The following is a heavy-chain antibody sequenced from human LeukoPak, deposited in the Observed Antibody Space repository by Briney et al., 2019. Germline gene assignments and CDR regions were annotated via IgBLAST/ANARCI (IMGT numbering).Heavy chain of an antibody. CDR1: GGSISSGGYY. CDR3: ARSIXGVVTDDAXDI. V-gene: IGHV4-31*03. D-gene: IGHD3-3*01. Sequence: SQTLSLTCTVSGGSISSGGYYWSWIRQHPGKGLEWIGYIYYSGSTYYNPSLKSRVTISVDTSKNQFSLKLSSVTAADTAVYYCARSIXGVVTDDAXDIWGQGTMXT. CDR2: IYYSGST. J-gene: IGHJ3*02.